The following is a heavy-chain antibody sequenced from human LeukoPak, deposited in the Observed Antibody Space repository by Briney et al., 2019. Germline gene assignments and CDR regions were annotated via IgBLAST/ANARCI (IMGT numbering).Heavy chain of an antibody. D-gene: IGHD1-14*01. CDR3: STGSEHAFDI. CDR2: INSDGSST. CDR1: GFTFSSYW. J-gene: IGHJ3*02. Sequence: GGSLRLSCAASGFTFSSYWMHWVRQVPGKGLVWVSRINSDGSSTSYADSVKGRFTISRDNAKNTLYVQMNSLRAEDTAVYYCSTGSEHAFDIWGRGTMVTVSS. V-gene: IGHV3-74*01.